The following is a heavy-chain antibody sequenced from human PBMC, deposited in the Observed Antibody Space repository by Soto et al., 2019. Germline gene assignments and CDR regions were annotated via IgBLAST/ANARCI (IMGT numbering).Heavy chain of an antibody. V-gene: IGHV3-23*01. CDR3: AKGGYCSSTSCPTEKYGMHV. CDR1: VFTFNTYA. D-gene: IGHD2-2*03. Sequence: PVGSLRLSCASSVFTFNTYAMSCVRDSPGKWLEWVSAISGSGGSTYYADSVKGRFTISRDNSKNTLYLQMNSLRAGDTAVYYCAKGGYCSSTSCPTEKYGMHVWGQGTTFTGS. J-gene: IGHJ6*01. CDR2: ISGSGGST.